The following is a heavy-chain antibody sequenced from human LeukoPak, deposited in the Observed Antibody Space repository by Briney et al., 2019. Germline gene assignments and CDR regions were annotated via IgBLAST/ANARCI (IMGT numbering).Heavy chain of an antibody. CDR2: ISYDGSNK. D-gene: IGHD1-26*01. Sequence: PGRSLRLSCAASGFTFSSYAMHWVRQAPGKGLERVAVISYDGSNKYYADSVKGRFTISRDNSKNTLYLQMNSLRAEDTAVYYCARDISYSFDYWGQGTLVTVSS. CDR1: GFTFSSYA. V-gene: IGHV3-30-3*01. J-gene: IGHJ4*02. CDR3: ARDISYSFDY.